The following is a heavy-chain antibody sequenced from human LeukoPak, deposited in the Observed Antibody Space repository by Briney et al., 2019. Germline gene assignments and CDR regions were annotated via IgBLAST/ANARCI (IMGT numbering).Heavy chain of an antibody. V-gene: IGHV3-21*01. CDR2: ISSSSSYI. CDR1: GFTFSSYS. J-gene: IGHJ4*02. CDR3: ASEGEQLDFDY. Sequence: GGSLRLSCAASGFTFSSYSMNWVRQAPGKRLEWVSSISSSSSYIYYADSVKGRFTISRDNAKTSLYLQMNSLRAEDTAVYYCASEGEQLDFDYWGQGTLVTVSS. D-gene: IGHD3-16*01.